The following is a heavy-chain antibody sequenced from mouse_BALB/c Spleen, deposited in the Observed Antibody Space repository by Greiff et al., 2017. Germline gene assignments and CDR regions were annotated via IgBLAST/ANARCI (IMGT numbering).Heavy chain of an antibody. D-gene: IGHD1-2*01. CDR2: INPSNGGT. J-gene: IGHJ3*01. CDR1: GYTFTSYY. Sequence: VQLQESGAELVKPGASVKLSCKASGYTFTSYYMYWVKQRPGQGLEWIGEINPSNGGTNFNEKFKSKATLTVDKSSSTAYMQLSSLTSEDSAVYYCTRLRFAYWGQGTLVTVSA. V-gene: IGHV1S16*01. CDR3: TRLRFAY.